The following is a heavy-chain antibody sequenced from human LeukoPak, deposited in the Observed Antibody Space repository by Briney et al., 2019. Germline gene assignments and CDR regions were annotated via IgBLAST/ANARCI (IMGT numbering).Heavy chain of an antibody. D-gene: IGHD2-2*02. J-gene: IGHJ4*02. CDR1: GFTFSSYS. V-gene: IGHV3-21*01. CDR2: ISSSSSYI. CDR3: ARGLNCSSTSCYTYY. Sequence: PGGSLRLSCAASGFTFSSYSMNWVRQAPGKGLEWVSSISSSSSYIYYADSVKGRFTISRDNAKNSLYLQMNSLRAEDTAVYYCARGLNCSSTSCYTYYWGQGTLVTVSS.